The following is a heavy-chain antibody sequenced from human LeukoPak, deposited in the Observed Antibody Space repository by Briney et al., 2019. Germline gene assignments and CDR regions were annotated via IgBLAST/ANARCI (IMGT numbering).Heavy chain of an antibody. D-gene: IGHD4-17*01. CDR1: GFTFSDYY. V-gene: IGHV3-11*01. J-gene: IGHJ4*02. Sequence: GGSLRLSCAASGFTFSDYYMSWLRQAPGRGLEWVSYISSSGSTIYYADSVKGRFTISRDNAKNALYLQMNSLRAEDTAVYYCYGDYRPGGVWGQGTLVTVSS. CDR2: ISSSGSTI. CDR3: YGDYRPGGV.